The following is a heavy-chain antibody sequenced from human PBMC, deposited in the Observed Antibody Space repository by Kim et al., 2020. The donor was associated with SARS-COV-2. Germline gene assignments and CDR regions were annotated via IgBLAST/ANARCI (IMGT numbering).Heavy chain of an antibody. V-gene: IGHV3-30*18. CDR1: GFTFSSYG. J-gene: IGHJ4*02. Sequence: GGSLRLSCAASGFTFSSYGMHWVRQAPGKGLEWVAVISYDGSNKYYADSVKGRFTISRDNSKNTLYLQMNSLRAEDTAAYYWAKGDYDSYYFDYWGQGTLVTVSS. CDR2: ISYDGSNK. D-gene: IGHD5-12*01. CDR3: AKGDYDSYYFDY.